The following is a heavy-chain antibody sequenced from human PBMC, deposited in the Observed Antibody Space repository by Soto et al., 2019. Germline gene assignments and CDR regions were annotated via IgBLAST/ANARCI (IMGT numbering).Heavy chain of an antibody. V-gene: IGHV4-30-4*01. J-gene: IGHJ4*02. D-gene: IGHD2-15*01. CDR1: GGSISIDVYS. CDR2: IYYTGRT. Sequence: PSGTLSLTCSVSGGSISIDVYSWPWIRQPPGEGLEWIGYIYYTGRTSSTPSLESRVTISIDTSKNQFSLKLSSVSAADTAVYYCAREGSSSPEYFDFCGPGTLVTVSS. CDR3: AREGSSSPEYFDF.